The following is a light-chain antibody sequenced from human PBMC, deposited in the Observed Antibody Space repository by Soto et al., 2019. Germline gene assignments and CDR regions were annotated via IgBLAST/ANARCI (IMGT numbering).Light chain of an antibody. J-gene: IGLJ1*01. V-gene: IGLV1-40*01. CDR1: SSNIGAGYD. CDR3: HSYDSSLSGYV. Sequence: QSVLTQPPSVSGAPGQRVTISCTGSSSNIGAGYDVPWYQQLPGTAPKLLIYGNSNRPSGVPDRFSGSKSGTSASLAITGLQAEDEADYYCHSYDSSLSGYVFGTGTKINVL. CDR2: GNS.